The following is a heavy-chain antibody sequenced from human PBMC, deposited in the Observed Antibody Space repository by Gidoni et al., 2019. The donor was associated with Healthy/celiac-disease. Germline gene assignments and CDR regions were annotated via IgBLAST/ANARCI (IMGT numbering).Heavy chain of an antibody. CDR3: ARVRGPRDFWSEDYYGMDV. Sequence: QVQLQESGPGLVKPSETLSITCTVSGGSISSYYRIWIRQPPGKGLELIGYIYYSGSTNYNPSLKSRVTISVDTSKNQFSLKLSSVTAADTAVYYCARVRGPRDFWSEDYYGMDVWGQGTTVTVSS. CDR2: IYYSGST. CDR1: GGSISSYY. J-gene: IGHJ6*02. D-gene: IGHD3-3*01. V-gene: IGHV4-59*01.